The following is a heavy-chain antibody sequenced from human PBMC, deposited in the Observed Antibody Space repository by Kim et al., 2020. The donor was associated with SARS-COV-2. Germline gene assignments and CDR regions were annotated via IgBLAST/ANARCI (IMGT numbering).Heavy chain of an antibody. CDR2: IYYSGTT. V-gene: IGHV4-59*01. CDR1: GDPMKSYY. D-gene: IGHD3-16*02. J-gene: IGHJ4*02. CDR3: ARGKGGRYLGALDS. Sequence: SETLSLTCTVSGDPMKSYYWTWIRQPPGKGLEFIGYIYYSGTTEYNPSLKSRVSMSVDMSKNQFSLSLSSVTAADTAMFYCARGKGGRYLGALDSWGQGIVVPV.